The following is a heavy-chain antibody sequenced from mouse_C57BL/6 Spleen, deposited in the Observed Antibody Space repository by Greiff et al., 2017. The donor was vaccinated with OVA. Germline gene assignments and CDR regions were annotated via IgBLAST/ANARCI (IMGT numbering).Heavy chain of an antibody. D-gene: IGHD2-1*01. CDR2: IYWDDVK. CDR1: GFSLSTSGMG. J-gene: IGHJ1*03. Sequence: QVTLKVSGPGILQSSQTLSLTCSFSGFSLSTSGMGVSWIRQPSGKGLEWLVHIYWDDVKRSNPSLKRWPTTSKDTSRNQEFRKITSVDTADTATYYCARRAFYYGNYGRYFDVWGTGTTVTVSS. CDR3: ARRAFYYGNYGRYFDV. V-gene: IGHV8-12*01.